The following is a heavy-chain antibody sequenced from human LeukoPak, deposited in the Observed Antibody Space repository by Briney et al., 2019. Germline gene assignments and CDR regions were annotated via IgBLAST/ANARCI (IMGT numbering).Heavy chain of an antibody. CDR2: IKPNNGGT. V-gene: IGHV1-2*02. D-gene: IGHD2-2*01. Sequence: GASVKVSCKASGYTFTGYYMHWVRQAPGQGLEWIGWIKPNNGGTNYAQKFQGRVTMTRDTSISTAYMELSRLRSDETAVYYCARARGDIVVVPAAIWFDPWGQGTLVTVSS. J-gene: IGHJ5*02. CDR1: GYTFTGYY. CDR3: ARARGDIVVVPAAIWFDP.